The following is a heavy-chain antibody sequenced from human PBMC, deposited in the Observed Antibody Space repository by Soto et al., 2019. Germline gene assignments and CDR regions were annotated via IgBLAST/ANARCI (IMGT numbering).Heavy chain of an antibody. Sequence: GGSLILSCAASGFTFSSYAMHWVRQAPGKGLEWVAVISYDGSNKYYADSVKGRFTISRDNSKNTLYLQMNSLRAEDTAVYYCARTYYYDSSGYNNWFDPWGQGTLVTVSS. V-gene: IGHV3-30-3*01. CDR2: ISYDGSNK. D-gene: IGHD3-22*01. J-gene: IGHJ5*02. CDR1: GFTFSSYA. CDR3: ARTYYYDSSGYNNWFDP.